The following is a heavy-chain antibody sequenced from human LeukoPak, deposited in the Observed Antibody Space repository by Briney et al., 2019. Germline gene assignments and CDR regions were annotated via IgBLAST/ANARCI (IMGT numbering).Heavy chain of an antibody. CDR1: GFTFSNAW. D-gene: IGHD2-2*01. J-gene: IGHJ3*02. Sequence: PGGSLRLSCAASGFTFSNAWMSWGRQAPGKGLEWVGRIKSKTAGGTTDYAAPVKGRFTISRDDSKNTLYLQMNSLKTEDTAVYYCTTLGDMVVVPAALGFGAFDIWGQGTMVTVSS. CDR2: IKSKTAGGTT. V-gene: IGHV3-15*01. CDR3: TTLGDMVVVPAALGFGAFDI.